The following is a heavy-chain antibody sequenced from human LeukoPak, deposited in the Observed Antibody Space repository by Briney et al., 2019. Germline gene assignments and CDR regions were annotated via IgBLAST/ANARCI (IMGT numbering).Heavy chain of an antibody. CDR1: GGSISSGGYY. CDR2: IYYSGTT. Sequence: SQTLSLTCTVSGGSISSGGYYWSWIRQHPGKGLEWIGSIYYSGTTYYNPSLKGRVAISVDTSKNQLSLKVNSVTAADTAAYYCVFTIFGVGPNWGQGTLVTVSS. D-gene: IGHD3-3*01. V-gene: IGHV4-39*01. CDR3: VFTIFGVGPN. J-gene: IGHJ4*02.